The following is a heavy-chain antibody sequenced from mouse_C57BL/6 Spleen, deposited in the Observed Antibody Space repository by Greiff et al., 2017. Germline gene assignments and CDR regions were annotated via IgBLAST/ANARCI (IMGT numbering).Heavy chain of an antibody. J-gene: IGHJ4*01. CDR2: IWRGGST. Sequence: VKLVESGPGLVQPSQSLSITCTVSGFSLTSYGVHWVRQSPGKGLEWLGVIWRGGSTDYNAAFMSRLSITKDNSKSQVFFKMNSLQADDTAIYYCAIGPPTVVAKDYAMDYWGQGTSVTVSS. D-gene: IGHD1-1*01. CDR3: AIGPPTVVAKDYAMDY. V-gene: IGHV2-5*01. CDR1: GFSLTSYG.